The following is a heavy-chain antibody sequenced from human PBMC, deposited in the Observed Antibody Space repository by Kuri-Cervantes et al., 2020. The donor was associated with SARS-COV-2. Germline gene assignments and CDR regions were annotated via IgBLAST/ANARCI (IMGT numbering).Heavy chain of an antibody. CDR2: IYSGGST. V-gene: IGHV3-53*01. J-gene: IGHJ6*02. Sequence: LTCAASGFTVSSNYMSWVRQAPGKGLEWVSVIYSGGSTYYADSVKGRFTISRDNSKNTLYLQMNSLRAEDTAVYYCAREERHSVTTRYYYYGMDVWGQGTTVTVSS. D-gene: IGHD4-17*01. CDR3: AREERHSVTTRYYYYGMDV. CDR1: GFTVSSNY.